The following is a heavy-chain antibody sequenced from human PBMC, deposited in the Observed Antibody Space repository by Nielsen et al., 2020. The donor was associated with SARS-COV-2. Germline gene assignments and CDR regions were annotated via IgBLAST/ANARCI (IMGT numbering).Heavy chain of an antibody. V-gene: IGHV3-30*03. Sequence: GGSLRLSCAASGFTFSSYGMHWVRQAPGKGLEWVSVISYDGSNKYYADSVKGRFTISRDNSKNTLYLQMNSLRAEDTAVYYCARGSDYYDSSGLVWGQGTMVTVSS. J-gene: IGHJ3*01. CDR2: ISYDGSNK. CDR1: GFTFSSYG. CDR3: ARGSDYYDSSGLV. D-gene: IGHD3-22*01.